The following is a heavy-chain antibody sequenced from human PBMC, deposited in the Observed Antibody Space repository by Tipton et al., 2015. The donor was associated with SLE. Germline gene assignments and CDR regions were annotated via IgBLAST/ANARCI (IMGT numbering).Heavy chain of an antibody. CDR1: GYTFTTYG. D-gene: IGHD5-18*01. CDR3: AREATAMGPFDY. V-gene: IGHV1-18*01. J-gene: IGHJ4*02. Sequence: QSGAEVKKPGASVKVSCKASGYTFTTYGITWVRQAPGQGLEWMGWIRVSNGDTHYAQNLQGRVTMTTDTSTSTAYMELRSLRSDDTAVYYCAREATAMGPFDYWGQGTLVTVSS. CDR2: IRVSNGDT.